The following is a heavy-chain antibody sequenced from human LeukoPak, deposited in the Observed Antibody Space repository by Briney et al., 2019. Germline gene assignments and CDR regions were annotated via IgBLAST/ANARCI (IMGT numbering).Heavy chain of an antibody. CDR1: GFTFSMHA. J-gene: IGHJ4*02. Sequence: GGCLRLSCAASGFTFSMHAMSWVRQAPGKRLECVSTISGSSDIIYYADSVKGRFTISRDNSKNTLYLHMNSLRAEDTAIYYCAKEGRTLPFDYWGQGTLVTVSS. CDR2: ISGSSDII. CDR3: AKEGRTLPFDY. D-gene: IGHD1-14*01. V-gene: IGHV3-23*01.